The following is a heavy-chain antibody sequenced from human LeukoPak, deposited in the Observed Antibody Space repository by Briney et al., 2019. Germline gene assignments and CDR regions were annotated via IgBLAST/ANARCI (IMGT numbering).Heavy chain of an antibody. J-gene: IGHJ3*02. CDR3: ARGYYDSSGYYFDAFDI. Sequence: GESLKISCKGSGYSFTSYWIGWVRQMPGKGLEWMGIIYPGDSDTRYSPSFQGQVTISADKSISTAYLQWSSPKASDTAMYYCARGYYDSSGYYFDAFDIWGQGTMVTVSS. CDR2: IYPGDSDT. V-gene: IGHV5-51*01. D-gene: IGHD3-22*01. CDR1: GYSFTSYW.